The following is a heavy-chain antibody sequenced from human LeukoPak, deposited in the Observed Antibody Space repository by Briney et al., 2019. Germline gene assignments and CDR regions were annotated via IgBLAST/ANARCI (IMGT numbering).Heavy chain of an antibody. CDR3: ARKVITPPYYFDY. V-gene: IGHV4-34*01. Sequence: LETLSLTCAVYGGSFSGYYWSWIRQPPGKGLEWIGEINHSGSTNYNPSLKSRVTISVDRSKNQFSLKLSSVTAADTAVYYCARKVITPPYYFDYWGQGTLVTVSS. D-gene: IGHD3-22*01. CDR2: INHSGST. J-gene: IGHJ4*02. CDR1: GGSFSGYY.